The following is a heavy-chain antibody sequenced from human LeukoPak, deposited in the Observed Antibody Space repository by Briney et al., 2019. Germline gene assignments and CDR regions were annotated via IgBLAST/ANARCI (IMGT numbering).Heavy chain of an antibody. CDR3: ATQARDTVVRYYFDY. J-gene: IGHJ4*02. V-gene: IGHV3-11*04. Sequence: PGGSLRLSCAASGFTFSDYYMSWIRQAPGKGLEWVSYISSSGSTIYYADSVKGRFTISRDNAKNSPYLQMNSLRAEDTAVYYCATQARDTVVRYYFDYWGQGTLVTVSS. CDR2: ISSSGSTI. CDR1: GFTFSDYY. D-gene: IGHD4-23*01.